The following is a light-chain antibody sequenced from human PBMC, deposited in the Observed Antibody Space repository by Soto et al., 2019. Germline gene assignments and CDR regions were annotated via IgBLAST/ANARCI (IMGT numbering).Light chain of an antibody. Sequence: QSVLTQTPSASGSPGQSVTISCSGTTNDIGVYDFVSWYQHHPGKAPRLIIYEVVQRPSGVPDRFSGSKSGNTASLTISGLQAEDEAEYYCCAYAATYTYVLGTGTKVTVL. CDR1: TNDIGVYDF. CDR2: EVV. J-gene: IGLJ1*01. CDR3: CAYAATYTYV. V-gene: IGLV2-8*01.